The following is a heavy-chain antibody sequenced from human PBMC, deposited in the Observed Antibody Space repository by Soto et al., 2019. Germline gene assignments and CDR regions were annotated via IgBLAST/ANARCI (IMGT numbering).Heavy chain of an antibody. J-gene: IGHJ4*02. D-gene: IGHD3-3*01. CDR3: ARDMTRAKYYDFWSGYYPFFDY. V-gene: IGHV1-18*01. CDR1: GYTFTSYG. CDR2: ISAYNGNT. Sequence: ASVKVSCKASGYTFTSYGISWVRQAPGQGLEWTGWISAYNGNTNYAQKLQGRVTMTTDTSTSTAYMELRSLRSDDTAVYYCARDMTRAKYYDFWSGYYPFFDYWGQGTLVTVSS.